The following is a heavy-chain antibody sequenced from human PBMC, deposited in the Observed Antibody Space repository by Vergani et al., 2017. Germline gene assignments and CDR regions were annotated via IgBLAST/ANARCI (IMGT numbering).Heavy chain of an antibody. CDR3: ARLLAGTFDY. Sequence: QLQLQESGPGLVKPSETLSLTCTVSGDSINSSTYYWGWIRQTPEKGLEWIGSVYYTGSTYYNPSLTSRVTMSIDTSKNVFSLRMTSVTAADTAVYYCARLLAGTFDYWGQGTLVTVSS. CDR2: VYYTGST. D-gene: IGHD6-13*01. V-gene: IGHV4-39*02. J-gene: IGHJ4*02. CDR1: GDSINSSTYY.